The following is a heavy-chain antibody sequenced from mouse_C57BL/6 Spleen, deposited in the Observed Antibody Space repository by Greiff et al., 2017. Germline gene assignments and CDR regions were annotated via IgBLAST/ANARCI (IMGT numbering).Heavy chain of an antibody. CDR3: TTYDYDLRY. J-gene: IGHJ2*01. CDR2: IDPENGDT. D-gene: IGHD2-4*01. CDR1: GFNIKDDY. Sequence: EVKLMDSGAELVRPGASVKLSCTASGFNIKDDYMHWVKQRPEQGLEWIGWIDPENGDTEYASKFQGKATITADTSSNTAYLQLSSLTSEDTAVYYCTTYDYDLRYWGQGTTLTVSS. V-gene: IGHV14-4*01.